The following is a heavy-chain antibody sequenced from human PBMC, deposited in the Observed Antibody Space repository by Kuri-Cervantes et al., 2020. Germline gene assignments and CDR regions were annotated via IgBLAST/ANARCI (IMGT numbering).Heavy chain of an antibody. J-gene: IGHJ4*02. Sequence: GESLKISCAASGFTFSSYAMHWVRQAPGKGLEWVAVISYDGSNKYYADSVKGRFTISRDNSKNTLYLQMNSLRAEDTAVYYCARDTHGYSSGWKTPYYFDYWGQGTLITVSS. CDR2: ISYDGSNK. CDR3: ARDTHGYSSGWKTPYYFDY. CDR1: GFTFSSYA. V-gene: IGHV3-30*01. D-gene: IGHD6-19*01.